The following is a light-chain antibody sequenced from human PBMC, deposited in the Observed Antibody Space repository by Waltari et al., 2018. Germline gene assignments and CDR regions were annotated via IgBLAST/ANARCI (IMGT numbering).Light chain of an antibody. CDR3: EQYHSAPPT. J-gene: IGKJ1*01. Sequence: DVVVTQSPDPLAVSLGEEAIIHCPSSQNLFYSFHNKPYLRWYQQKPGQHPILLIYWAPTRECGVADRFGGSGSGTDFTLAISSLQAGDVAVSYCEQYHSAPPTFGQGTKVESK. CDR1: QNLFYSFHNKPY. V-gene: IGKV4-1*01. CDR2: WAP.